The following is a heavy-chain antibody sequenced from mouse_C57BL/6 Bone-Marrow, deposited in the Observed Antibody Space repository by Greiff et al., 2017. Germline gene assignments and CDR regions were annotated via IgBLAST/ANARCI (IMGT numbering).Heavy chain of an antibody. CDR1: GYTFTDYN. CDR3: ARGRGGQLAMDY. CDR2: INPNNGGT. J-gene: IGHJ4*01. D-gene: IGHD4-1*02. Sequence: VQLKESGPELVKPGASVKMSCKASGYTFTDYNMHWVKQSHGKSLEWIGYINPNNGGTSYNQKFKGKATLTVNKSSSTAYMELSSLTSEDSAVYYCARGRGGQLAMDYWGQGTSVTVSS. V-gene: IGHV1-22*01.